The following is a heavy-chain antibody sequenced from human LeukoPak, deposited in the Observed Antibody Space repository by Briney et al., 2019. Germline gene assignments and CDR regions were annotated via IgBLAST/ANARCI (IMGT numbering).Heavy chain of an antibody. CDR1: GYTFTGYY. J-gene: IGHJ5*02. CDR3: ARELASSGSYST. Sequence: ASVKVSCTAFGYTFTGYYMHWVRQAPGHELAWMGWINPIRGGTNYAPKLQGWVTLTRDTTISTAYMELSRLRSDGTAVYYCARELASSGSYSTWGQGTLVTVSS. CDR2: INPIRGGT. D-gene: IGHD1-26*01. V-gene: IGHV1-2*04.